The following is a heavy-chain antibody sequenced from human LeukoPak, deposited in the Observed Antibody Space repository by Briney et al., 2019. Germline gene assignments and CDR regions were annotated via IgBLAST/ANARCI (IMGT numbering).Heavy chain of an antibody. D-gene: IGHD6-19*01. CDR2: IGIVGDT. CDR1: GFTFSGYD. J-gene: IGHJ4*02. Sequence: EGSLRLSCATSGFTFSGYDMHWVRQVTGKGLEWFSSIGIVGDTYCPGSVKGRFIISRENARNSLFLQMNSLRAEDTAVYYCVRAPGSGGFDYRGQGAQVTVSS. V-gene: IGHV3-13*01. CDR3: VRAPGSGGFDY.